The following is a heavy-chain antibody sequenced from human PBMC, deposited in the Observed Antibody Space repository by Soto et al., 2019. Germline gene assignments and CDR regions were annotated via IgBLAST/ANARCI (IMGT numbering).Heavy chain of an antibody. CDR1: GGTFSSYA. Sequence: QVQLVQSGAEVKKPGSSVKVSCKASGGTFSSYAISWVRQAPGQGLEWMGGIIPIFGTANYAQKFQGRVPITADESTRKADMELSSLRSEDTAVYYCARDRGDIAVDGTLDYWGQGTLVNVSS. CDR3: ARDRGDIAVDGTLDY. J-gene: IGHJ4*02. D-gene: IGHD6-19*01. V-gene: IGHV1-69*12. CDR2: IIPIFGTA.